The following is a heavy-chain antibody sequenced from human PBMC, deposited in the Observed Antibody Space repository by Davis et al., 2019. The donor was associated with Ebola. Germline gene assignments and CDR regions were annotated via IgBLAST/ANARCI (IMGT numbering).Heavy chain of an antibody. J-gene: IGHJ4*02. CDR3: ARKEALYGSIDN. V-gene: IGHV5-51*01. Sequence: GESLKISCKGSGYSFNTYWIAWVRQMPGKGLEWMGIIYPRDSDIRYRPSFEGQVTISVDRSISTAYLQWSSLKASDSAMYYCARKEALYGSIDNWGQGTLVTVSS. CDR1: GYSFNTYW. CDR2: IYPRDSDI. D-gene: IGHD6-13*01.